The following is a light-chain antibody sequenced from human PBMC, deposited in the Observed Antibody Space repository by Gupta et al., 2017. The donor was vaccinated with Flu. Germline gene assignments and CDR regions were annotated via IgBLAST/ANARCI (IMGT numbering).Light chain of an antibody. V-gene: IGLV2-14*01. Sequence: QSALTQPASVSGSPGQSITISCTGTSSDVVGYNFVSWYQHHPGKAPKLMIYEVINRPSGVSNLFSCSKSGNTASLTISGLQAEEEDDYYCSSYTSSNSLEFGGGTKLTVL. J-gene: IGLJ3*02. CDR1: SSDVVGYNF. CDR2: EVI. CDR3: SSYTSSNSLE.